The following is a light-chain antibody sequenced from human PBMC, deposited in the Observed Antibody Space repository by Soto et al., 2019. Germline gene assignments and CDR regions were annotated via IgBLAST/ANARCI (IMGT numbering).Light chain of an antibody. CDR3: QQYSHWLTT. CDR2: YTS. V-gene: IGKV3-15*01. J-gene: IGKJ2*01. Sequence: EIVMTQSPATLSVSPGDRATLSCRASQSVGTNLAWYQQKPGQAPRLVIYYTSTRATGIPARFSASGSGTEFTLTISSLQSEDCAVYYCQQYSHWLTTFGQGTKLEIK. CDR1: QSVGTN.